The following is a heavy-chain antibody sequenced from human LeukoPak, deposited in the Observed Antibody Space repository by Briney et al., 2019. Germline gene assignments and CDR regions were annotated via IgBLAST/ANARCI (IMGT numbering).Heavy chain of an antibody. V-gene: IGHV4-59*08. CDR3: ARSSLMVGATLFDY. Sequence: SETLSLTCTVSGGSISSYYWSWIRQPPGKGLEWIGYIYYSGSTNYNPSLKSRVTISVDTSKNQFSLKPSSVTAADTAVYYCARSSLMVGATLFDYWGQGTLVTVS. J-gene: IGHJ4*02. CDR1: GGSISSYY. D-gene: IGHD1-26*01. CDR2: IYYSGST.